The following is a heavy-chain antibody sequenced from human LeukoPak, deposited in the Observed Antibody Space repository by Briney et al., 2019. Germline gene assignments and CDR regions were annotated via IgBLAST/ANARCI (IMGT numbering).Heavy chain of an antibody. V-gene: IGHV3-48*02. CDR3: ASSGSYRFDY. J-gene: IGHJ4*02. Sequence: GGSLRLSCAASGFTFSSYSMNWVRQAPGKGLEWVSYISSSSTIYYADSVKGRFTISRDNAKNSLYLQMNSLRDEDTAVYYCASSGSYRFDYWGQGTLVTVSS. D-gene: IGHD1-26*01. CDR1: GFTFSSYS. CDR2: ISSSSTI.